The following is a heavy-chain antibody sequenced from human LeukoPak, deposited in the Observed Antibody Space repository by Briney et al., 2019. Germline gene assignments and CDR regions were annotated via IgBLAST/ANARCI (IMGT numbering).Heavy chain of an antibody. CDR3: AKVLSGSQDY. J-gene: IGHJ4*02. V-gene: IGHV3-23*01. Sequence: GGSLRLSCAASGFTFSSYAMSWVRQAPGKGLEWVSTIGGGGESTYSADSVKGRFTISRDNSKNTLYLQMDSLRAEDTAVYYCAKVLSGSQDYWGQGTLVAVSS. CDR1: GFTFSSYA. D-gene: IGHD1-26*01. CDR2: IGGGGEST.